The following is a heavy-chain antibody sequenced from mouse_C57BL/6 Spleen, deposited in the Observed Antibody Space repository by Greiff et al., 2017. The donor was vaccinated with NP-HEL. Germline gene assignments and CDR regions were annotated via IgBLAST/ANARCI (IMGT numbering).Heavy chain of an antibody. CDR2: ISDGGSYT. CDR1: GFTFSSYA. Sequence: EVQGVESGGGLVKPGGSLKLSCAASGFTFSSYAMSWVRQTPEKRLEWVATISDGGSYTYYPDNVKGRFTISRDNAKNNLYLQMSHLKSEDTAMYYCARGGGYGSSYGYFDVWGTGTTVTVSS. V-gene: IGHV5-4*01. CDR3: ARGGGYGSSYGYFDV. J-gene: IGHJ1*03. D-gene: IGHD1-1*01.